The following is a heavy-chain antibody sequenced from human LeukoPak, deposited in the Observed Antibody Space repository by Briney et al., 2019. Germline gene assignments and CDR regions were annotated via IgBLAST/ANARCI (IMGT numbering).Heavy chain of an antibody. CDR2: ISGSGDNT. CDR3: ARDRTTVTVFDY. J-gene: IGHJ4*02. V-gene: IGHV3-23*01. D-gene: IGHD4-17*01. CDR1: GFTFSSYG. Sequence: PGGSLRLSCAASGFTFSSYGMSWVRQAPGKGLEWVSAISGSGDNTYYADSVKGRFTISRDNSKNTLYLQMNSLRAEDTAVYYCARDRTTVTVFDYWGQGTLVTVSS.